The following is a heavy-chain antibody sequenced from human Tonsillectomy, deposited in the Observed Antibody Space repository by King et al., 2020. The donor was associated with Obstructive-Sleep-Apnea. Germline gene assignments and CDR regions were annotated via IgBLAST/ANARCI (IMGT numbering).Heavy chain of an antibody. V-gene: IGHV3-64*01. CDR2: ISTNGNNT. Sequence: VQLVESGGGLVQPGGSLRLSCAASGFTFSSYAMHWVRPSPGKGLEYVSAISTNGNNTYYANSVRGRFTISRDNSKNTLYLQMGSLRAEDTAVYYCASDSRYDYWGQGTLVTVPS. CDR3: ASDSRYDY. CDR1: GFTFSSYA. J-gene: IGHJ4*02.